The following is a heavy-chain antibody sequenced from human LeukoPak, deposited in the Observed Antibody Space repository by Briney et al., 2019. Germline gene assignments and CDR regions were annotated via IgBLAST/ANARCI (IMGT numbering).Heavy chain of an antibody. CDR3: VRGLLGPDY. CDR1: GFTFSSYW. V-gene: IGHV3-74*01. J-gene: IGHJ4*02. CDR2: INNDGSGT. D-gene: IGHD7-27*01. Sequence: GGSLRLSCAASGFTFSSYWMHWVRQAPGKGLMWVSRINNDGSGTVYADSVEGRFTISRDNAKNTLYLQMNSLRADDTAVYYCVRGLLGPDYWGQGTQVAVSS.